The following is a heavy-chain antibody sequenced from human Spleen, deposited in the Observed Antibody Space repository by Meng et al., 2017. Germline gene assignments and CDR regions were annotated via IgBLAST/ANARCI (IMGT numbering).Heavy chain of an antibody. D-gene: IGHD6-19*01. J-gene: IGHJ6*02. CDR2: FLYGGST. Sequence: SETLSLTCSVSGGSMSSRSSYWGWVRQTPGKGLEWIGSFLYGGSTFYNPSLKSRVTISVDMSRNQFSLNLHSVTAADTAVYYCARDPNIAVAGTESKPYYYYYGMDVWGQGTTVTVSS. CDR3: ARDPNIAVAGTESKPYYYYYGMDV. V-gene: IGHV4-39*07. CDR1: GGSMSSRSSY.